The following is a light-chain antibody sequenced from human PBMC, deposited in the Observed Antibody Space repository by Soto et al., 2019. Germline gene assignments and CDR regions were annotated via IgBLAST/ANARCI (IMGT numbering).Light chain of an antibody. CDR2: KAS. CDR3: QKYNSYSPK. V-gene: IGKV1-5*03. Sequence: DIQITHSPSTLSASVVDRVTITFLASQSISVWLAWYQQKAGKAPNLLIYKASRLESGVPSRFSGSGSETAFTLTISGLQPGDSATYYCQKYNSYSPKFGQGTKVDIK. CDR1: QSISVW. J-gene: IGKJ1*01.